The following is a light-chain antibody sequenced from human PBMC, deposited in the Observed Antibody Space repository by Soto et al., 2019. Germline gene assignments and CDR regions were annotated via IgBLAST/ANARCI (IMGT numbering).Light chain of an antibody. CDR2: GAS. Sequence: EIVLTQSPGTLSLSPGDRATLSCRASQSVGSNYLAWYQQKPGQAPRLLIYGASNRATGIPDTCSGSGSGTDFTLTISRLEPEDFAVYYCQQYGSAPSTFGGGTNVEIK. J-gene: IGKJ4*01. CDR3: QQYGSAPST. CDR1: QSVGSNY. V-gene: IGKV3-20*01.